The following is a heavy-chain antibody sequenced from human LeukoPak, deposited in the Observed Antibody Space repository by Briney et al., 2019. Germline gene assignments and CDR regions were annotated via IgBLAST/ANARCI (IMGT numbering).Heavy chain of an antibody. CDR1: GGSISSYN. CDR3: ARHDSSGYYRPLDY. CDR2: VCYSGRT. J-gene: IGHJ4*02. D-gene: IGHD3-22*01. V-gene: IGHV4-59*08. Sequence: PSETLSLTCTVSGGSISSYNWSWVRQPPGKGLERMGYVCYSGRTKYNPYLKSRVTISVDTSKDQFSLKVTSVTAADTAVYYCARHDSSGYYRPLDYWGQGTLVTVSS.